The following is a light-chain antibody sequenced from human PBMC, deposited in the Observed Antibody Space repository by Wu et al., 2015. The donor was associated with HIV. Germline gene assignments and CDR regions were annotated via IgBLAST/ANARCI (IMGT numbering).Light chain of an antibody. CDR3: QQRANWPLT. V-gene: IGKV3D-20*02. CDR2: DAS. J-gene: IGKJ4*01. CDR1: QSVRNNY. Sequence: EIVLTQSPGTVSLSPGERATLSCRASQSVRNNYVAWYQQKPGQAPRLLIKDASNRASGIPDRFSGGGSGTDFTLTISSLEPEDFAVYYCQQRANWPLTFGGGTRLEIK.